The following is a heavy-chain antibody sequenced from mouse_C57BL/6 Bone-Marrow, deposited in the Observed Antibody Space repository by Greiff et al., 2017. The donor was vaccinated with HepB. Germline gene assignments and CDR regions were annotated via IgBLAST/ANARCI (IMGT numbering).Heavy chain of an antibody. Sequence: LVESGAELVRPGTSVKVSCKASGYAFTNYLIEWVKQRPGQGLEWIGVINPGSGGTNYNEKFKGKATLTADKSSSTAYMQLSSLTSEDSAVYFCARAGGYYYGRWAWFAYWGQGTLVTVSA. V-gene: IGHV1-54*01. CDR3: ARAGGYYYGRWAWFAY. J-gene: IGHJ3*01. CDR2: INPGSGGT. CDR1: GYAFTNYL. D-gene: IGHD1-1*01.